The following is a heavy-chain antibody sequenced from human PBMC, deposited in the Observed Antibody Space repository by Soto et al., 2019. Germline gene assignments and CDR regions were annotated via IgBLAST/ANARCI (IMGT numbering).Heavy chain of an antibody. J-gene: IGHJ4*02. V-gene: IGHV1-2*04. CDR3: ALQYGSGSYYNTYFDY. CDR1: GYTFTGYY. Sequence: ASVKVSFKASGYTFTGYYMHWLRQAPGQGLEWMGWINPNSGGTNYAQKFQGWVTMTRDTSISTAYMELSRLRSDGTAVYYCALQYGSGSYYNTYFDYWGQGTLVTVSS. D-gene: IGHD3-10*01. CDR2: INPNSGGT.